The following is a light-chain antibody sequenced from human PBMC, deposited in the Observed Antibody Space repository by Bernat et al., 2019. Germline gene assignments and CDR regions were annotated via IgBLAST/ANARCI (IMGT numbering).Light chain of an antibody. Sequence: SYELTQPPSVSVSPGQTASITCSGDKLGDKYACWYQQKPGQSPVLVIYQDSRRPTWIPERSSGSNSGNTATLTISGTQAMDEADYYCQAWDSSSGVFGGGSKLT. CDR3: QAWDSSSGV. J-gene: IGLJ3*02. CDR1: KLGDKY. CDR2: QDS. V-gene: IGLV3-1*01.